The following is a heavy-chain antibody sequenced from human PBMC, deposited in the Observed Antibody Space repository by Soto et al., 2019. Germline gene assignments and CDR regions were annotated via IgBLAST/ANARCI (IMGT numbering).Heavy chain of an antibody. CDR3: ARETPFYCSSTSCYKHYYHYGMDV. Sequence: ASVKVSCKASGYTFTSYAMHWVRQAPGQRLEWMGWINAGNGNTKYSQKFQGRVTITRDTSASTANMELSSLRSEDTAVYYCARETPFYCSSTSCYKHYYHYGMDVWGQGTTVTVSS. J-gene: IGHJ6*02. D-gene: IGHD2-2*02. V-gene: IGHV1-3*01. CDR1: GYTFTSYA. CDR2: INAGNGNT.